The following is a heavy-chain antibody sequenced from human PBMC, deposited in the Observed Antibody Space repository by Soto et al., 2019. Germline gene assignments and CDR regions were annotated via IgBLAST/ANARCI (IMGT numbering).Heavy chain of an antibody. CDR3: ASGISSLHIFDY. J-gene: IGHJ4*02. D-gene: IGHD1-20*01. Sequence: SVKVSCKASGGTFSSYAISWVRQAPGQGLEWMGGIIPIFGTANYAQKFQGRVTITADESTSTAYMELSSLRSEDTAVDYCASGISSLHIFDYWRLGSLVTVSS. CDR2: IIPIFGTA. V-gene: IGHV1-69*13. CDR1: GGTFSSYA.